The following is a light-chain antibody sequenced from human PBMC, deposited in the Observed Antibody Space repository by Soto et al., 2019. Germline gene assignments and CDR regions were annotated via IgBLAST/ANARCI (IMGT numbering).Light chain of an antibody. CDR2: KAS. V-gene: IGKV1-5*03. CDR1: QSISSW. Sequence: DIQMTQSPSTLSASVGDRVTITCRASQSISSWLAWYQQKPGKAPKLLIYKASSLESGVPSRFSGSRSGTEFTLTISSLQPDDFATYYCQQYNSYSTWTFGQGTPVEIK. J-gene: IGKJ1*01. CDR3: QQYNSYSTWT.